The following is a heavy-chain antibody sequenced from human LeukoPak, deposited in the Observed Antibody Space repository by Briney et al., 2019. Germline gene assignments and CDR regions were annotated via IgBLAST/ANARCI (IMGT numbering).Heavy chain of an antibody. CDR1: GYTFTGYY. V-gene: IGHV1-18*04. J-gene: IGHJ4*02. CDR2: ISAYNGNT. Sequence: ASVKVSCKASGYTFTGYYMHWVRQAPGQGLEWMGWISAYNGNTKYAQKVQGRLTMTTDTSTSTAFLELRRLRSDDTAVYFCARDSYDASGYYWEYWGQGTLVTVSS. CDR3: ARDSYDASGYYWEY. D-gene: IGHD3-22*01.